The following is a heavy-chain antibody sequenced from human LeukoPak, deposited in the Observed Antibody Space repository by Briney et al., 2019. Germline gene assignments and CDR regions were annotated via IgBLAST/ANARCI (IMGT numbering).Heavy chain of an antibody. CDR2: ISYDGSNK. CDR3: ARDTVDRSGDFDY. V-gene: IGHV3-30-3*01. D-gene: IGHD3-22*01. CDR1: GFTFSTYA. Sequence: PGRSLRLSCAASGFTFSTYAMHWVRQVPGKGLEWVAVISYDGSNKDYADSVKGRFTISRDNAENTLFLQMNSLGAEDTAVYYCARDTVDRSGDFDYWGQGTLVTVSS. J-gene: IGHJ4*02.